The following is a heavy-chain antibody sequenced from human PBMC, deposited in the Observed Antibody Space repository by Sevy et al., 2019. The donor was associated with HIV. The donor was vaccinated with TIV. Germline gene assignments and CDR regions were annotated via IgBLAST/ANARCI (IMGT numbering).Heavy chain of an antibody. D-gene: IGHD3-22*01. J-gene: IGHJ4*02. CDR1: GFTFSNAW. Sequence: GGSLRLSCAASGFTFSNAWMSWVRQAPGKGLEWVGRIKSKTDGGTTDYAAPVKGRVTISRDDSKNTLYLQMNSLKTEDTAVYYCTTDGYYYDSSGYYSYYFDYWGQGTLVTVSS. CDR2: IKSKTDGGTT. V-gene: IGHV3-15*01. CDR3: TTDGYYYDSSGYYSYYFDY.